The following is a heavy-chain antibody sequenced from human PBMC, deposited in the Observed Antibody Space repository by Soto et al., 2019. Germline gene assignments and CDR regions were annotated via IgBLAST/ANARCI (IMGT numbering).Heavy chain of an antibody. V-gene: IGHV3-30*18. D-gene: IGHD3-3*01. Sequence: QVQLVDSGGGVVQPGRSLRLSCAASGFTFSSYGMHWVRQAPGKGLEWVAVISYDGSNKYYADSVKGRFTISRDNSKNTLYLQMNSLREEDTAVSYCAKGEGVRFLEWLSGYWGQGTLVTVSS. CDR2: ISYDGSNK. CDR1: GFTFSSYG. J-gene: IGHJ4*02. CDR3: AKGEGVRFLEWLSGY.